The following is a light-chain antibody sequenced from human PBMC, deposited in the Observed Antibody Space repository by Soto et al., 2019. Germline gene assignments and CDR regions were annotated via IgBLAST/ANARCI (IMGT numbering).Light chain of an antibody. CDR1: QSVSSNF. CDR3: QHKGT. J-gene: IGKJ1*01. Sequence: LVLTQSPGTLSLSPGERATLSCRASQSVSSNFLAWYQQKPGQAPSLLIYVASNRATGIPDRFSGSGSGTDFALTISRLEPEDFAVYYCQHKGTFGQGTKVHIK. CDR2: VAS. V-gene: IGKV3-20*01.